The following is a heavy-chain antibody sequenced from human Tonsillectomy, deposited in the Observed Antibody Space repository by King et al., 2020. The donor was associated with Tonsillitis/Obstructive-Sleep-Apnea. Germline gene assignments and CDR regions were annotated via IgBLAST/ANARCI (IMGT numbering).Heavy chain of an antibody. J-gene: IGHJ6*02. Sequence: VQLVESGGGVVQPGRSLRLSCAASGFTFSSYAMHWVRQAPGKGLEWVAVISYDGSNKYYADSVKGRFTISRDNSKNTLYLQMNSLRAEDTAVYYCAGLNSYYLKWQGLARGGSNYYYGMDVWGQGTTVTVSS. D-gene: IGHD6-19*01. CDR2: ISYDGSNK. CDR3: AGLNSYYLKWQGLARGGSNYYYGMDV. CDR1: GFTFSSYA. V-gene: IGHV3-30*04.